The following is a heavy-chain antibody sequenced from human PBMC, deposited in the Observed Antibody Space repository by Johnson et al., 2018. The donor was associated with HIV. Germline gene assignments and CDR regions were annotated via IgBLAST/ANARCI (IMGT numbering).Heavy chain of an antibody. Sequence: VQLVESGGGVVQPGKSLTLSCVGSGLSFSNYWMSWVRQAPGKGLEWVANIKQDGNKKYYVDSVKGRFTISRDNAKNSLYLQMNSLRAEDTAVYYCARDQEYSYGYEGTVRAFDIWGQGTMVTVSS. CDR2: IKQDGNKK. J-gene: IGHJ3*02. V-gene: IGHV3-7*01. CDR1: GLSFSNYW. D-gene: IGHD5-18*01. CDR3: ARDQEYSYGYEGTVRAFDI.